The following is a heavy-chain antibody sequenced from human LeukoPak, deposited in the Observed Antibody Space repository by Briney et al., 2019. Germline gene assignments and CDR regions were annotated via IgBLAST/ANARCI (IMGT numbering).Heavy chain of an antibody. CDR1: GFTFSIYW. D-gene: IGHD2-8*01. J-gene: IGHJ4*02. CDR2: IKQDVNEK. V-gene: IGHV3-7*01. Sequence: GGSLRLSCAASGFTFSIYWMSWVRQAPGKGLEWVANIKQDVNEKYYVDSVKGRFTISRDNAKNSVYLQMNSLRAEDTAVYYCARDRWDANAPLEYWGQGTRVTVSS. CDR3: ARDRWDANAPLEY.